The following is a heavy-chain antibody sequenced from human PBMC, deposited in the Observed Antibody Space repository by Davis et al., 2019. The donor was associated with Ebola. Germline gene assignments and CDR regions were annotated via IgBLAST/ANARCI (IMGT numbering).Heavy chain of an antibody. Sequence: GESLKISCAASGFTFSDYYMSWIRQAPGKGLEWVSYISSSGSTIYYADSVKGRFTISRDNSKNTLYLQMNSLRAEDTAVYYCAKGGYCSSTSCYLYWYFDLWGRGTLVTVSS. CDR2: ISSSGSTI. V-gene: IGHV3-11*04. CDR3: AKGGYCSSTSCYLYWYFDL. CDR1: GFTFSDYY. J-gene: IGHJ2*01. D-gene: IGHD2-2*01.